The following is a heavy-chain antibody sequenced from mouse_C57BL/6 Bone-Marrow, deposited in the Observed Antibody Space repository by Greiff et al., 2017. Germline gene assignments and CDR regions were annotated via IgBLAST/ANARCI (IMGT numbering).Heavy chain of an antibody. CDR2: IDPSDSYT. CDR1: GYTFTSYW. V-gene: IGHV1-69*01. CDR3: ARKGIYGCDGGFAY. D-gene: IGHD2-2*01. Sequence: VQLQQPGAELVMPGASVKLSCKASGYTFTSYWMHWVKQRPGQGLEWIGEIDPSDSYTNYNQKFKGKSTLTVDKSSSTAYMQLSSLTSEDSAVYYCARKGIYGCDGGFAYWGQGTLVTVSA. J-gene: IGHJ3*01.